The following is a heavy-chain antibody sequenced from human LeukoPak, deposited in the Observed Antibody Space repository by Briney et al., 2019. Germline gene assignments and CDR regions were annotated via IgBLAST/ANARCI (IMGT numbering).Heavy chain of an antibody. D-gene: IGHD4-11*01. J-gene: IGHJ4*02. CDR2: INDAGSDT. CDR3: AKDVETRYSNSAFGY. CDR1: GFTFTNYW. Sequence: GGSLRLSCAASGFTFTNYWMHWVRQAPGKGLVWVSRINDAGSDTIYADSVKGRFTIFRDNTKNTLYLQMNSLRAEDTAVYYCAKDVETRYSNSAFGYWGQGTLVTVSS. V-gene: IGHV3-74*01.